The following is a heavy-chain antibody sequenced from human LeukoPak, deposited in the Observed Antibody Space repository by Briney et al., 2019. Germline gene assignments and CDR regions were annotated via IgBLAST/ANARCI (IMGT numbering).Heavy chain of an antibody. J-gene: IGHJ4*02. V-gene: IGHV4-59*01. CDR1: GGSISSYY. CDR2: IYYSGST. D-gene: IGHD3-22*01. CDR3: AGGGDYYDSSGLVDY. Sequence: TSETLSLTCTVSGGSISSYYWSWIRQPPGKGLEWIGYIYYSGSTNYNPSLKSRVTISVDTSKNQFSLKLSSVTAADTAVYYCAGGGDYYDSSGLVDYWGQGTLVTVSS.